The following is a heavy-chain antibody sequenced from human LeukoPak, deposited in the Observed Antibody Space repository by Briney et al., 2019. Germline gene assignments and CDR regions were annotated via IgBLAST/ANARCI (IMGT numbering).Heavy chain of an antibody. V-gene: IGHV3-23*01. CDR1: GITFTTDA. Sequence: GGSLRLSCAASGITFTTDAMTWVRQAPGQGPEWVSSISGAGLTYYADSVKGRFTISKDDSKNTSYLLMNSLRPEDTALYYCAKVFSVPQDAFDVGGQGTMVTVS. D-gene: IGHD3-10*01. CDR3: AKVFSVPQDAFDV. CDR2: ISGAGLT. J-gene: IGHJ3*01.